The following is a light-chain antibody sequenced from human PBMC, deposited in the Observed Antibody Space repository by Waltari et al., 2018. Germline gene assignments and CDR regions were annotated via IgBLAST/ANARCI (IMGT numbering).Light chain of an antibody. CDR3: QHYVRLPVT. Sequence: EIVLTQSPGTLSLSPGERATLSCRASQSVGRSLAWYQQKPGRAPRLLIYATSNRATGIPERFSASGSGTDFSLTISRLEPEDFALYYCQHYVRLPVTFGQGTKVEVK. V-gene: IGKV3-20*01. CDR2: ATS. CDR1: QSVGRS. J-gene: IGKJ1*01.